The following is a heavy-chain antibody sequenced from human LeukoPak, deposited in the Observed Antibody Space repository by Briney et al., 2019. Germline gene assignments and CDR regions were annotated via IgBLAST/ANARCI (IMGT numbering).Heavy chain of an antibody. Sequence: SLRLSCAASGFTFSSFATSCVRQAPGKGLEWVSGISASGGSTYYGDSVKGRFTISRDNSKNTLYLQMNSLRAEDTAIYYCAKAALRYQLLSSLDYWGQGTLVTVSS. J-gene: IGHJ4*02. CDR3: AKAALRYQLLSSLDY. CDR1: GFTFSSFA. D-gene: IGHD2-2*01. CDR2: ISASGGST. V-gene: IGHV3-23*01.